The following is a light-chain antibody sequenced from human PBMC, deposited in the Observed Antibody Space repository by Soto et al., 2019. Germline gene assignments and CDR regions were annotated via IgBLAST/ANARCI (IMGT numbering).Light chain of an antibody. CDR3: LSYDKSLSGYV. V-gene: IGLV1-40*01. Sequence: QSVLTQPPSVSRAPGQMLTLSCTGSSSNVGAGYDVHWYQQLPGAAPKVVIYGNTNRPSGVPDRFSGSKSGPSASLVITGLQAEDEADYYCLSYDKSLSGYVFGAGTKLTVL. J-gene: IGLJ1*01. CDR1: SSNVGAGYD. CDR2: GNT.